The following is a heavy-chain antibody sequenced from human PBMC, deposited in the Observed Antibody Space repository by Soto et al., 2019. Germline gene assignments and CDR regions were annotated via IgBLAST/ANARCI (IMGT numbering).Heavy chain of an antibody. V-gene: IGHV3-30*04. CDR3: ARPFSSGWYGDFDY. CDR1: GFAFSSYA. Sequence: SLRLSCAASGFAFSSYAMHWVRRAPGKGLEWVAVISYDASNKYYADSVKGRFTISRDNSKKTMFLQMSSLRAEDTAVYYCARPFSSGWYGDFDYWGQGTLVTVYS. J-gene: IGHJ4*02. CDR2: ISYDASNK. D-gene: IGHD6-19*01.